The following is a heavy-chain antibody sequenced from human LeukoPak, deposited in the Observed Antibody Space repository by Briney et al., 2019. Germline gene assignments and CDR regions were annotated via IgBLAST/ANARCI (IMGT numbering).Heavy chain of an antibody. CDR3: ASSRTYYDFWSGYYPRRDAFDI. Sequence: GGSLRLSCAASGLTFSSYSMNWVRQAPGKGLKWVSSISSSSSYIYYADSVKGRFTISRDNAKNSLYLQMNSLRAEDTAVYYCASSRTYYDFWSGYYPRRDAFDIWGQGTMVTVSS. CDR1: GLTFSSYS. V-gene: IGHV3-21*01. J-gene: IGHJ3*02. CDR2: ISSSSSYI. D-gene: IGHD3-3*01.